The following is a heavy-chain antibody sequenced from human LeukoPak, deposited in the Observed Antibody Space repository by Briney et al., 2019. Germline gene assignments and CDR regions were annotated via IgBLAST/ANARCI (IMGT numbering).Heavy chain of an antibody. V-gene: IGHV4-59*01. CDR1: GGSISSYY. CDR2: IYYSGST. J-gene: IGHJ3*02. Sequence: SETLSLTCTVSGGSISSYYWSWIRQPPGKGLEWIGYIYYSGSTNYNPSLKSRVTISVDTSKNQFSLKLSSVTAADTAVYYCARDVRPFDAFDIWGQGTMVAVSS. CDR3: ARDVRPFDAFDI.